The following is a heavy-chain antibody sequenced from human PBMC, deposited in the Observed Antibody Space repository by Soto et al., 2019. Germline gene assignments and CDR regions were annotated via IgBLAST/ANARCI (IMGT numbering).Heavy chain of an antibody. CDR1: GFTFTSSA. J-gene: IGHJ4*02. V-gene: IGHV1-58*02. CDR2: IVVGSGNT. Sequence: SVKLSCKASGFTFTSSAMQWVRQARGQRLEWIGWIVVGSGNTKYAQEFQERVTITRDMSTSTAYMELSNLRFEDTAVYYCVLFITPSSYGKFPYWGQGPRVPVS. D-gene: IGHD2-2*01. CDR3: VLFITPSSYGKFPY.